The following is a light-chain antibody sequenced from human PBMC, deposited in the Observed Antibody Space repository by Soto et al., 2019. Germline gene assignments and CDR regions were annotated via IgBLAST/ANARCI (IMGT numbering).Light chain of an antibody. Sequence: EIVMTQSPATLSMSPGERATLSCRASQSISTKVAWYQQKPGQAPRLLIYGASTRATGVPARFSGSGSGTEFTLSISSLQSEHFAVYYCQQYDNSVWTFGQGTKVEIK. CDR2: GAS. CDR3: QQYDNSVWT. CDR1: QSISTK. J-gene: IGKJ1*01. V-gene: IGKV3-15*01.